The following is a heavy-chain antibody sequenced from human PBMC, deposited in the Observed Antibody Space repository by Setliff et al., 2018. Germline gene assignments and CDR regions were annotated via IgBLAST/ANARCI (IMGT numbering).Heavy chain of an antibody. J-gene: IGHJ4*02. Sequence: GGSLRLSCAASGFTFSSYSMNWVRQAPGKGLEWVSFISSSSVYIKYADSVKGRFTISRDNAKNSLYLQMNSLRAEDTAVYYCARLQFYSSGWYRDDYWGQGTLVTVSS. CDR1: GFTFSSYS. CDR2: ISSSSVYI. V-gene: IGHV3-21*01. D-gene: IGHD6-19*01. CDR3: ARLQFYSSGWYRDDY.